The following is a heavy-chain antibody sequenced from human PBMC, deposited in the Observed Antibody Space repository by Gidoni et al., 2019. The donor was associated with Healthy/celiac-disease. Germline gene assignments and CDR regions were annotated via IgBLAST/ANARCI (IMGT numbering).Heavy chain of an antibody. CDR2: INPSGGST. J-gene: IGHJ4*02. D-gene: IGHD3-22*01. V-gene: IGHV1-46*01. CDR3: ASSGYQPPFDY. Sequence: QVQLVQSGAEVKKPGASVKVSCKASGYTFTSYYMHWVRQAPGQGLEWMGIINPSGGSTSYAQKFQGRVTMTRDTSTSTVYMELSSLRSEDTAVYYCASSGYQPPFDYWGQGTLVTVSS. CDR1: GYTFTSYY.